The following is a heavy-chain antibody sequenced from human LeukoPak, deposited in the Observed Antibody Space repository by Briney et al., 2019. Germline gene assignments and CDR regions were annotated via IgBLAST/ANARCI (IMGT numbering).Heavy chain of an antibody. CDR3: ATEIAVGLRYFDY. CDR2: VSYDGSTK. J-gene: IGHJ4*02. Sequence: PGGSLRLSCAASGFTFSNYAMHWVRQAPGTGLEWVAIVSYDGSTKYYAAPVEGRFTISRDNSKNTLYLQMNSLRPEDTAVYYCATEIAVGLRYFDYWGQGTLVTVSS. D-gene: IGHD6-19*01. V-gene: IGHV3-30-3*01. CDR1: GFTFSNYA.